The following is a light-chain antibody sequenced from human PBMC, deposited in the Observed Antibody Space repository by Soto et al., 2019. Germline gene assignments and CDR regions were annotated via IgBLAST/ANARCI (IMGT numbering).Light chain of an antibody. V-gene: IGKV3-20*01. CDR1: QSVDSSF. Sequence: EIVLTQSPGSLSLSPGERGTLSCRASQSVDSSFFAWYQQKPDQAPRLLIYGASNRATGIPDRFSGSGSGTDFTITISRLEPEYFAVYYCQQYVSSVTFGQGTKVEIK. CDR2: GAS. J-gene: IGKJ1*01. CDR3: QQYVSSVT.